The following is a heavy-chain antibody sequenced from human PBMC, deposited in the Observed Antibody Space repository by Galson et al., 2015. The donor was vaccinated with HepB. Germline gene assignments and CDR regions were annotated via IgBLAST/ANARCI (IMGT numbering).Heavy chain of an antibody. CDR1: GFTFSNYG. D-gene: IGHD3-16*01. V-gene: IGHV3-33*01. CDR2: IWYDGTNK. J-gene: IGHJ4*02. CDR3: AREDFDDSGSLGVDY. Sequence: SLRLSCAASGFTFSNYGMHWVRQAPGKGLEWVAVIWYDGTNKYYADSVKGRFTISRDNSKNMLYLQMNSLRAEDTAVYYCAREDFDDSGSLGVDYWGQGTLVTVSS.